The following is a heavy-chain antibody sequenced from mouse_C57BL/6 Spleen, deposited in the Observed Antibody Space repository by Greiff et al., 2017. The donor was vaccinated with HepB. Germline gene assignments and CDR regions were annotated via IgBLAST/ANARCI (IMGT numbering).Heavy chain of an antibody. CDR3: ARDPTTVVAPFDY. CDR2: ISDGGSYT. CDR1: GFTFSSYA. J-gene: IGHJ2*01. V-gene: IGHV5-4*01. Sequence: EVKVVESGGGLVKPGGSLKLSCAASGFTFSSYAMSWVRQTPEKRLEWVATISDGGSYTYYPDNVKGRFTISRDNAKNNLYLQMSHLKSEDTAMYYCARDPTTVVAPFDYWGQGTTLTVSS. D-gene: IGHD1-1*01.